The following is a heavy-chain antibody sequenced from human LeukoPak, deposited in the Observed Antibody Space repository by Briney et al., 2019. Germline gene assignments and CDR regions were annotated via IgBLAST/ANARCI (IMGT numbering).Heavy chain of an antibody. Sequence: GGSLRLSCAASGFTFDNYGMYWIRQPPGKGLEWVSGISWNSASMGYADSVKGRFIISRDNAKNSLYLQMNSLRAEDTAVYYCAKFGQVGTFWGDYYFDYWGQGTLVTVSS. CDR2: ISWNSASM. J-gene: IGHJ4*02. CDR3: AKFGQVGTFWGDYYFDY. D-gene: IGHD3-3*01. CDR1: GFTFDNYG. V-gene: IGHV3-9*01.